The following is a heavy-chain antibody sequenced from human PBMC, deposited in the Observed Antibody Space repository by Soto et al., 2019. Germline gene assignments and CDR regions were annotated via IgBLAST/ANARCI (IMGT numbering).Heavy chain of an antibody. CDR1: GFTFSSYG. V-gene: IGHV3-33*01. D-gene: IGHD3-22*01. Sequence: GGSLRLSCAASGFTFSSYGMHWVRQAPGKGLEWVAVIWFDGNNKYYADSVKGRFTISRENSKNTLYLQMTSLRADDTALYYCARAVGYYDSSGYYTSRKYNWFDPWGQGTLVTVSS. J-gene: IGHJ5*02. CDR3: ARAVGYYDSSGYYTSRKYNWFDP. CDR2: IWFDGNNK.